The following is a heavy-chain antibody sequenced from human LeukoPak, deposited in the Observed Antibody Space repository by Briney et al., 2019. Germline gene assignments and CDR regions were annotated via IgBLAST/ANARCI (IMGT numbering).Heavy chain of an antibody. V-gene: IGHV3-23*01. D-gene: IGHD6-19*01. CDR3: AKDDLAVSATGTALDY. Sequence: GGSLRLSCAASGFTFSSYAMSWVRQAPGKGLEWVSAISGSGGSTYYADSVKGRFTTSRDNSKNTLYLQMNSLRAEDTAVYYCAKDDLAVSATGTALDYWGQGTLVTVSS. CDR1: GFTFSSYA. J-gene: IGHJ4*02. CDR2: ISGSGGST.